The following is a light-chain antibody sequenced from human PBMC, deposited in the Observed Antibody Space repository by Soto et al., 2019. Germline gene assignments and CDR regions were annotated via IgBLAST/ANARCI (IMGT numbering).Light chain of an antibody. CDR3: QQYGASPRFT. CDR2: GAS. Sequence: EIVVTQSPGTLSLSPGERATLACRASQSISGKYLAWYQQKPGQAPSLLIYGASSRATGIPDRFSGSGSGTDFILTVGRLDPEGSAVYYCQQYGASPRFTFGPGTKVDIK. CDR1: QSISGKY. J-gene: IGKJ3*01. V-gene: IGKV3-20*01.